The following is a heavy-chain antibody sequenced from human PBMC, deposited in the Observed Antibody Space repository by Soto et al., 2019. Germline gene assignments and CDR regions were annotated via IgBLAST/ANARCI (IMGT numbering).Heavy chain of an antibody. V-gene: IGHV4-30-2*01. D-gene: IGHD5-12*01. CDR2: IYHSGST. CDR3: AAGGGLPRYY. CDR1: GGSISSGGYS. Sequence: LQLQESGSGLVKPSQTLSLTCAVSGGSISSGGYSWSWIRQPPGEGLEWIGYIYHSGSTYYNPSLKSRVTISVDRSKNQFSLKLSSVTAADTAVYYCAAGGGLPRYYWGQGTLVTVSS. J-gene: IGHJ4*02.